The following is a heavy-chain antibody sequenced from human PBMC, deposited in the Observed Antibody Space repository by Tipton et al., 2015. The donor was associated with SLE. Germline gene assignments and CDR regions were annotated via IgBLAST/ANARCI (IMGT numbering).Heavy chain of an antibody. CDR2: IYYSGNT. V-gene: IGHV4-39*01. Sequence: TLSLTCAVSGGSVSSSSYFWGWIRQPPGKGLEWIGSIYYSGNTYYNPSLKSRVTISADTSKKQFSLRLSSVTAADTAVYYCAAHAAGRGGSGYWGQGTLVTVSS. CDR1: GGSVSSSSYF. J-gene: IGHJ4*02. CDR3: AAHAAGRGGSGY. D-gene: IGHD2-15*01.